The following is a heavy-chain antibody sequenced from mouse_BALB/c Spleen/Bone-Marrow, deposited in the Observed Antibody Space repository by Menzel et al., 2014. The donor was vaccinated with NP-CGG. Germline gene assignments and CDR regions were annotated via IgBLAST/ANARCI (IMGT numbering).Heavy chain of an antibody. CDR1: GFDFSRYW. D-gene: IGHD1-1*02. CDR2: INPNSRTI. V-gene: IGHV4-1*02. Sequence: EVKVVESGGGLVQPGGSLKLSCAASGFDFSRYWMSWVRQAPGKGLEWIGEINPNSRTIKYTPSLKDKFIISRDNARNTLYLQMSQVRSEDTALYFCALRGFFVCFDVWGAGTPVTVSS. J-gene: IGHJ1*02. CDR3: ALRGFFVCFDV.